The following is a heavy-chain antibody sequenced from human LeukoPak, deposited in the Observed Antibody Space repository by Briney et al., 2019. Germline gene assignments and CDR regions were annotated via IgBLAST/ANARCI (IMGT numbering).Heavy chain of an antibody. V-gene: IGHV3-23*01. CDR3: AKDRPNYYESNGHYYRRNGDY. Sequence: PGGSLRLSCAASGFTFNNYAMSWVRQAPGKGLEWVSAISSSGDITFYADSMKGRFTISRDNSRYTLHLQMNSLRAEDAAVYYCAKDRPNYYESNGHYYRRNGDYWGQGTLVTVSS. D-gene: IGHD3-22*01. CDR1: GFTFNNYA. CDR2: ISSSGDIT. J-gene: IGHJ4*02.